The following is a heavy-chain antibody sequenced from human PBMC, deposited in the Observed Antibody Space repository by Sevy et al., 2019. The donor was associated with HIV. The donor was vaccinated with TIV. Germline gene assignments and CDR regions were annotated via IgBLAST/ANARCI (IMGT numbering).Heavy chain of an antibody. J-gene: IGHJ5*02. D-gene: IGHD3-16*01. V-gene: IGHV1-18*01. CDR3: ARKKNLGGPSDP. CDR2: INTYNGNT. Sequence: ASVKVSCKPSGYTFTTYGITWVRQAPGQGLEWMGWINTYNGNTNYAQKFQGRVTMTRDTSTSTAYMELRSLTSDDTAVYYCARKKNLGGPSDPWGQGTLVTVSS. CDR1: GYTFTTYG.